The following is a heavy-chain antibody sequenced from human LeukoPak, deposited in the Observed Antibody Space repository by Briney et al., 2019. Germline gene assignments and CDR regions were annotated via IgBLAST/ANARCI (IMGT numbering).Heavy chain of an antibody. J-gene: IGHJ3*02. CDR3: ASPLFGEFGAFDI. D-gene: IGHD3-10*01. Sequence: GESLRISCKGSGYHFTSYWISWVRQMPGKGLEWMGRIDPSDSYTNYSPSFQGHVTISADKSISTAYLQWSSLKASDTAMYYCASPLFGEFGAFDIWGQGTMVTVSS. V-gene: IGHV5-10-1*01. CDR1: GYHFTSYW. CDR2: IDPSDSYT.